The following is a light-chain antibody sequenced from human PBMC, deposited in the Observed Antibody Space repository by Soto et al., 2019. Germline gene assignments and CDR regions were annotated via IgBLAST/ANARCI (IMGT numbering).Light chain of an antibody. Sequence: SYELTQPPSVSVAPGKTARITCGGNNIGSKSVHWYQQKPRQAPVLVIYYDSDRPSGIPERFSGSNSGNTATLTISRVEAGDEADYYCQVWDSSSDHPVVFGGGTKLTVL. J-gene: IGLJ2*01. CDR1: NIGSKS. CDR3: QVWDSSSDHPVV. CDR2: YDS. V-gene: IGLV3-21*04.